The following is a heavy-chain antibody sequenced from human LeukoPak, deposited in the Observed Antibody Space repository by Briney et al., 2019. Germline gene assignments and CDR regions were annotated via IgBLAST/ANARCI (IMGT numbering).Heavy chain of an antibody. J-gene: IGHJ5*02. CDR2: IYYGGST. D-gene: IGHD6-19*01. CDR1: GGSVSSSSYY. CDR3: ARGGFNQQYSSGWNWFDP. V-gene: IGHV4-39*07. Sequence: ASETLSLTCTVSGGSVSSSSYYWGWIRQPPGKGLEWIGSIYYGGSTYYNPSLKSRVTISVDTSKNQFSLKLSSVTAADTAVYYCARGGFNQQYSSGWNWFDPWGQGTLVTVSS.